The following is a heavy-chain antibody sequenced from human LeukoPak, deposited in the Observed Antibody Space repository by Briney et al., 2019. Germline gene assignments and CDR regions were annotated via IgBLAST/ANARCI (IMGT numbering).Heavy chain of an antibody. Sequence: GGSLRLSCAASGSTFSSYAMHWVRQPPGKGLEWVALIRFDGTTKYYADSVKGRFTISRDNSKNTMYLQMNSLNAEDTAVYYCAKDEVVPGYYYTDVWGRGTTVTISS. V-gene: IGHV3-30*02. CDR2: IRFDGTTK. J-gene: IGHJ6*03. D-gene: IGHD2-2*01. CDR1: GSTFSSYA. CDR3: AKDEVVPGYYYTDV.